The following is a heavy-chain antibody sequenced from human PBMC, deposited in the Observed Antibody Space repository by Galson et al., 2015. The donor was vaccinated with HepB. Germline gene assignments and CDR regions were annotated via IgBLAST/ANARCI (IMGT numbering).Heavy chain of an antibody. D-gene: IGHD3-10*01. J-gene: IGHJ6*03. CDR3: ARDKGMVQGVIWFNYYYYYMDV. CDR1: GYTFTSYA. V-gene: IGHV7-4-1*02. Sequence: SVKVSCKASGYTFTSYAMNWVRQAPGQGLEWMGWINTNTGNPTYAQGFTGRFVFSLDTSVSTAYLQISSLKAEDTAVYYCARDKGMVQGVIWFNYYYYYMDVWGKGTTVTVSS. CDR2: INTNTGNP.